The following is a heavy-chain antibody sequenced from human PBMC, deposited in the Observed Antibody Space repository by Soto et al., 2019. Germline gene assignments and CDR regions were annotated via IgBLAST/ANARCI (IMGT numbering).Heavy chain of an antibody. V-gene: IGHV4-34*01. D-gene: IGHD2-8*02. J-gene: IGHJ4*02. CDR2: INHSGST. CDR1: GGPFSGYY. CDR3: ARDKITGLFDY. Sequence: PSETLSLTCAVYGGPFSGYYWTWIRQPPGTGLEWIGEINHSGSTNYNPSLKSRVTISVDTSKNQFSLKLTSVTAADTAVYYCARDKITGLFDYWGKETLVTFPS.